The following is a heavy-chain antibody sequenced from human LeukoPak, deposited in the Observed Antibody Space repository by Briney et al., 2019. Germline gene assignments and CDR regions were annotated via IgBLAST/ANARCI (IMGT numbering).Heavy chain of an antibody. D-gene: IGHD1-26*01. V-gene: IGHV3-23*01. CDR1: GFPFSNYA. CDR3: AQMGISPPTVDL. CDR2: IGGTGVTT. Sequence: GSLRPSFPTSGFPFSNYAMNWVRPAPGKGLEWVSTIGGTGVTTYYADSVKSRFTVSRDNSKNTLYLQTNSLRAEYTSMYYCAQMGISPPTVDLWGQGTLVTVSS. J-gene: IGHJ5*02.